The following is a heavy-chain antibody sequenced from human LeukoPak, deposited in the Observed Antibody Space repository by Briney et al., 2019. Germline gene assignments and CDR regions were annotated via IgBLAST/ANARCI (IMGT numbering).Heavy chain of an antibody. CDR2: TQYRSRWFN. D-gene: IGHD6-25*01. CDR1: GDSLSSNSAA. CDR3: TKVAAGGGYYGMDV. J-gene: IGHJ6*04. Sequence: SQTLSLTCAISGDSLSSNSAAWNWIRQSPSRGLEWPGRTQYRSRWFNDYAVSVKSRITIDPDTSKNQFSLHLNSVTPEDTAVYYRTKVAAGGGYYGMDVWGKGTTVTVSS. V-gene: IGHV6-1*01.